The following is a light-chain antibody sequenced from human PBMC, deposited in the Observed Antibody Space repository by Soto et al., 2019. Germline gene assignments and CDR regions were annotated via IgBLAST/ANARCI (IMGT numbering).Light chain of an antibody. CDR2: GAS. V-gene: IGKV3-20*01. J-gene: IGKJ1*01. CDR3: QQYGSSGT. Sequence: IVLTQSPCTLSLSPGERATLPCRASQSVSSSYLAWYQQKPGQAPRLLIYGASSRATGIPDRFSGSGSGTDFTLTISRLEPEDFAVYYCQQYGSSGTFGQGTKVDIK. CDR1: QSVSSSY.